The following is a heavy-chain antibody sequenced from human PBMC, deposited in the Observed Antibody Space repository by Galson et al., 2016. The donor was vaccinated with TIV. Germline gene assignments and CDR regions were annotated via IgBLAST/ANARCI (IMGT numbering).Heavy chain of an antibody. CDR1: GFIFSNYE. V-gene: IGHV3-48*03. CDR3: VREAVMSFGVDVFDV. D-gene: IGHD3/OR15-3a*01. CDR2: ITSGWGPT. J-gene: IGHJ3*01. Sequence: SLRLSCAASGFIFSNYEMNWVRQAPGKGLEWISYITSGWGPTYYAESVKGRLSIPRDNTKNSLYLQMNSLRPEDTAVYYCVREAVMSFGVDVFDVWGQGTVVTVSS.